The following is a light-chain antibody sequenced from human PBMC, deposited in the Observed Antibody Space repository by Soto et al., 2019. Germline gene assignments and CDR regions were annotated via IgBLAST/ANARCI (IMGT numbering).Light chain of an antibody. CDR2: QVS. J-gene: IGKJ2*01. CDR1: QSHAYSDGHTA. V-gene: IGKV2-30*01. Sequence: DVVMTQSPLYLPATLGQPASISCRSSQSHAYSDGHTALSWFQQRPGQSPRLLLYQVSNRDSGVPARFSGSGSGTDVTLIISRVEAEDVGVYYCLQVTHWPYTFGQGTKLELK. CDR3: LQVTHWPYT.